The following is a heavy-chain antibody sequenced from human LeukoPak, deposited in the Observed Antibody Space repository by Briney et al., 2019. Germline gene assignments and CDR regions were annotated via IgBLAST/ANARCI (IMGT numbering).Heavy chain of an antibody. Sequence: SETLSLTCSVSGGSISSYYWSWIRQPPGKGLEWIGYIYYTGSTNYNPSLKSRVTISVDTFKNQFSLKLTSVTAADTAVYYCARAKLGANAFDIWGQGTMVTFSS. CDR2: IYYTGST. J-gene: IGHJ3*02. V-gene: IGHV4-59*01. D-gene: IGHD1-26*01. CDR1: GGSISSYY. CDR3: ARAKLGANAFDI.